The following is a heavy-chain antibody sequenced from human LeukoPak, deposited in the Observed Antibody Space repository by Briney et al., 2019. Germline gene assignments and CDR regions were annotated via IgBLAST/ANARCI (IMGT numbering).Heavy chain of an antibody. J-gene: IGHJ4*02. CDR1: GFTFSSYS. CDR3: ARDYGDYAAFRY. CDR2: ISSSSSSI. V-gene: IGHV3-48*01. D-gene: IGHD4-17*01. Sequence: PGGSLRLSCAASGFTFSSYSMNWVRQAPGKGLEWVSCISSSSSSIYYADSVKGRFTISRDNAKNSLYLQMNSLRAEDTAVYYCARDYGDYAAFRYWGQGTLVTVSS.